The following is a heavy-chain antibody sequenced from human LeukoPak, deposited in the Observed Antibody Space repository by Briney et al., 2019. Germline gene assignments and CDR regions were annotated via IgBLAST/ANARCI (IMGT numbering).Heavy chain of an antibody. D-gene: IGHD2-2*01. Sequence: SVKVSSKASGGTFSSYAISWVRQAPGQGLEWMGRIIPIFGIANYAQKFQGRVTITADKSTSTAYMELSSLRSEDTAVYYCARDPDEAHCSSTSCRRAWFDPWGQGTLVTVSS. CDR1: GGTFSSYA. J-gene: IGHJ5*02. CDR2: IIPIFGIA. CDR3: ARDPDEAHCSSTSCRRAWFDP. V-gene: IGHV1-69*04.